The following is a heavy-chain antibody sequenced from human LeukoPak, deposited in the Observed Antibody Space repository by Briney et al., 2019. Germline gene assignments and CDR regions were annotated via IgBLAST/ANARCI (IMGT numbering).Heavy chain of an antibody. CDR2: INSDGSST. V-gene: IGHV3-74*01. J-gene: IGHJ4*01. D-gene: IGHD3-10*01. CDR1: GFTFRCSW. CDR3: ARAVYYSNYLGY. Sequence: WWSLRLTFASTGFTFRCSWLHWVRQAPGKGLVWLSRINSDGSSTNYGDSVKGRFTISRDNAKNTLYLQMNSLRAEDTAMYYCARAVYYSNYLGYWGQGTLVTVSS.